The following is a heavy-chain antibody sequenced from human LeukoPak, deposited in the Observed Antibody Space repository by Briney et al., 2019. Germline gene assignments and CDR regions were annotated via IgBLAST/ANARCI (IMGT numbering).Heavy chain of an antibody. Sequence: GGSLRLSCAASGFTFSSYAMHWVRQAPGKGLEWVAVISYDGSNKYYADSVKGRFTISRDNSKNTLYLQMNSLRAEDTAVYYCARENQWLVGVDYWGQGTLVTVSS. D-gene: IGHD6-19*01. V-gene: IGHV3-30*04. CDR1: GFTFSSYA. CDR2: ISYDGSNK. CDR3: ARENQWLVGVDY. J-gene: IGHJ4*02.